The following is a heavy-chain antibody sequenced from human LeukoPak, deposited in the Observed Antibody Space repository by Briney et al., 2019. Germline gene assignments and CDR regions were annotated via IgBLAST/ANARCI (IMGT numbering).Heavy chain of an antibody. CDR3: ARAVIGSGWFPFDC. CDR1: GGSISSYS. J-gene: IGHJ4*02. CDR2: IYYSGST. V-gene: IGHV4-59*08. D-gene: IGHD6-19*01. Sequence: SETLSLTCTVSGGSISSYSWSWIRQPPGKGLGWIGYIYYSGSTNYNPSLKSRVTISVDTSKNQFSLKLSSVTAADTAVYYCARAVIGSGWFPFDCWGQGTLVTVSS.